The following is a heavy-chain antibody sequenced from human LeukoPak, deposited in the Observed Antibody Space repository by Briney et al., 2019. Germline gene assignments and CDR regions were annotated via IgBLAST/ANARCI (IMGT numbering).Heavy chain of an antibody. V-gene: IGHV3-30*02. CDR3: ASSGVYGSGSYPLYYYYYYGMDV. D-gene: IGHD3-10*01. CDR1: GFTFSSYG. CDR2: IRYDGSNK. Sequence: GGSLRLSCAASGFTFSSYGMHWVRQAPGKGLEWVAFIRYDGSNKNYADSVKGRFTISRDNSKNTLYLQMNSLRAEDTAVYYCASSGVYGSGSYPLYYYYYYGMDVWGQGTTVTVSS. J-gene: IGHJ6*02.